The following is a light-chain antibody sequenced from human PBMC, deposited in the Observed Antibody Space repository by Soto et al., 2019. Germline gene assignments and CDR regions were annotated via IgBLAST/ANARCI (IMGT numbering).Light chain of an antibody. CDR2: ENN. CDR1: RSNIDNDY. J-gene: IGLJ3*02. V-gene: IGLV1-51*01. Sequence: QSVLTQPPSVSAAPGQKVTIACSGSRSNIDNDYVSWYQQLPGTAPKLLIYENNTRPSGVPDRFSGSKSGTSATLGITGLQTGDEADYYCGSWDSRLSCWVFGGGTKVTVL. CDR3: GSWDSRLSCWV.